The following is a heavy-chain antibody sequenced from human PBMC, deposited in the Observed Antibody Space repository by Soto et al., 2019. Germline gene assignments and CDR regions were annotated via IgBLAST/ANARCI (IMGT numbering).Heavy chain of an antibody. Sequence: SETLSLTCAVYGGSFSGYYWSWIRQPPGKGLEWIGEINHSGSTNYNPSLKSRVTISVDTSKNQFSLKLSSVTAADTAMYYCARNGSYYDFWSGYYFGGGMDVWGQGTTVTVSS. CDR2: INHSGST. V-gene: IGHV4-34*01. CDR3: ARNGSYYDFWSGYYFGGGMDV. CDR1: GGSFSGYY. J-gene: IGHJ6*02. D-gene: IGHD3-3*01.